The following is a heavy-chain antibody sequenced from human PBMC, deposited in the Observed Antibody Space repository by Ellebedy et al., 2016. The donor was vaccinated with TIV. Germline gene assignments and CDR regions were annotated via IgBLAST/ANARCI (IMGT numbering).Heavy chain of an antibody. CDR1: GFTFSNYG. J-gene: IGHJ6*03. CDR2: ISWNSGSI. Sequence: SLKISCAASGFTFSNYGMHWVRQAPGKGLEWVSGISWNSGSIGYADSVKGRFTISRDNAKNSLYLQMNSLRGDDTALYYCAKGGGYEMYHHMDVWGKGTTVTVSS. CDR3: AKGGGYEMYHHMDV. D-gene: IGHD5-12*01. V-gene: IGHV3-9*01.